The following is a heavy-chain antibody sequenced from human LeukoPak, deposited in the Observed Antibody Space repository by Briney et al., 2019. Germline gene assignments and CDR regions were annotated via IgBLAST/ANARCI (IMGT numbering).Heavy chain of an antibody. D-gene: IGHD6-19*01. J-gene: IGHJ4*02. CDR2: IKQDGSEK. V-gene: IGHV3-7*01. Sequence: NIKQDGSEKYYVDSVKRRFTISRDNAKNSLYLQMNSLRVEDTAVYYCAGLQWLVASGDYWGQGTLVTVSS. CDR3: AGLQWLVASGDY.